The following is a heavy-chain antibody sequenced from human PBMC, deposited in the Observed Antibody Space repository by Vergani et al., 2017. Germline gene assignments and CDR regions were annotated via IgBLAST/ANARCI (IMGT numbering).Heavy chain of an antibody. V-gene: IGHV3-30*01. Sequence: QVQLVESGGGVVQPGRSLRLSCAASGFTFSSYAMHWVRQAPGKGLEWVAVISYDGSNKYYADSVKCRFTISRDNSKNTLYLRMNSLRAEDTAVYYCAREIRFLEWLLPDYYYMDVWGKGTTVTVSS. J-gene: IGHJ6*03. D-gene: IGHD3-3*01. CDR2: ISYDGSNK. CDR3: AREIRFLEWLLPDYYYMDV. CDR1: GFTFSSYA.